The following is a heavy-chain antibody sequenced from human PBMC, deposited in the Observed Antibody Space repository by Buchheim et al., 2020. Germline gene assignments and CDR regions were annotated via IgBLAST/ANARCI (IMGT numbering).Heavy chain of an antibody. CDR3: AKVSYDSSGYVDY. D-gene: IGHD3-22*01. CDR1: GFTFSSYG. Sequence: QVQLVESGGGVVQPGRSLRLSCAASGFTFSSYGMHWVRQAPGKGLEWVAVISYDGRNKNYADSVKGRFTISRDNSTNTMYLQMNSLRAEDTAVYYCAKVSYDSSGYVDYWGQGTL. J-gene: IGHJ4*02. V-gene: IGHV3-30*18. CDR2: ISYDGRNK.